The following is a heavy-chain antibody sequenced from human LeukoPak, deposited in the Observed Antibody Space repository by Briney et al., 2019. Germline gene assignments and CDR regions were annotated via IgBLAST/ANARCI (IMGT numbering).Heavy chain of an antibody. J-gene: IGHJ6*03. D-gene: IGHD4-11*01. CDR1: GYTFTSYY. CDR2: INPSGGST. CDR3: ARMHDYKAPYYYYMDV. Sequence: ASVKVSCKASGYTFTSYYMHWVRQAPGQGLEWMGIINPSGGSTSYAQKFQGRVTMTTDTSTSTAYMELRSLRSDDTAVYYCARMHDYKAPYYYYMDVWGKGTTVTVSS. V-gene: IGHV1-46*01.